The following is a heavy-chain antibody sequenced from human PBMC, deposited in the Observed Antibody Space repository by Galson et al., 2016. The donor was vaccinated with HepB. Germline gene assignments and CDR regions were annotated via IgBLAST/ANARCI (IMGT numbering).Heavy chain of an antibody. V-gene: IGHV1-18*04. Sequence: SVKVSCKASGYAFTDYGFSWVRQAPGQGPEWMGWISAYSGDTNYAPNFEGRVTISRDTSTTTTYLEVRSLRSDDTAIYYCARSRAPPCGAGSCHTTVFDYWGQGTLVTVSS. CDR1: GYAFTDYG. D-gene: IGHD2-15*01. CDR3: ARSRAPPCGAGSCHTTVFDY. J-gene: IGHJ4*02. CDR2: ISAYSGDT.